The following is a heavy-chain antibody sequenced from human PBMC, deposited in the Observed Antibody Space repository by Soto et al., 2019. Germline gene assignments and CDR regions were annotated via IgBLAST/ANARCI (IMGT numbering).Heavy chain of an antibody. CDR2: IYYSGST. J-gene: IGHJ4*02. Sequence: SETLSLTCTVSGGSISSYYWSWIWQPPGKGLEWIGYIYYSGSTNYNPSLKSRVTISVDTSKNQFSLKLSSVTAADTAVYYCARAADYGDYFDYWGQGTLVTVSS. D-gene: IGHD4-17*01. CDR1: GGSISSYY. V-gene: IGHV4-59*08. CDR3: ARAADYGDYFDY.